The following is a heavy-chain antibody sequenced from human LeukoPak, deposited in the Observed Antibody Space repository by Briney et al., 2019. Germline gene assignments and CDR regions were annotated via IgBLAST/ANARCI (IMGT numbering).Heavy chain of an antibody. CDR1: GLSFSSYS. V-gene: IGHV3-48*01. D-gene: IGHD4/OR15-4a*01. J-gene: IGHJ4*02. CDR3: ARGHPDYASAYYFDY. Sequence: PGGSLRLSCAASGLSFSSYSMNWVRQAPGKGLEGIAYIYVGSSLTFYADSVKGRFTISRDNAKNSLYLHMNSLTAEDTAVYYCARGHPDYASAYYFDYWGQGTPVTVSS. CDR2: IYVGSSLT.